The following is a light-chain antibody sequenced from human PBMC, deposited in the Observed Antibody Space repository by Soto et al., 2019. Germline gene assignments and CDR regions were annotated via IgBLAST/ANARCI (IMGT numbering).Light chain of an antibody. V-gene: IGKV1-39*01. CDR1: RSVSTY. CDR3: QQSYSTPQT. J-gene: IGKJ1*01. CDR2: AAS. Sequence: DIQMTQSPSSLSASVGDRVSITCRASRSVSTYLNWYQQKPGKAPKLLIHAASTLQSAVPSRFSGSGSGTDFTHTISSLQPEDFATYYCQQSYSTPQTFGQGTKVEIK.